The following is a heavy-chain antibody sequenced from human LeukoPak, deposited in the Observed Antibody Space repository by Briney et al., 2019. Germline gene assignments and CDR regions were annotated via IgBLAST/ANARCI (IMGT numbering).Heavy chain of an antibody. J-gene: IGHJ6*02. Sequence: SVKVSCKASGGTFSSYAISWVRQAPGQGLEWMGGIIPIFGTANYAQKFQGRVTITADESTSTAYTELSSLRSEDTAVYYCARVVVVVAAKGRYYYYGMDVWGQGTTVTVSS. V-gene: IGHV1-69*01. D-gene: IGHD2-15*01. CDR3: ARVVVVVAAKGRYYYYGMDV. CDR2: IIPIFGTA. CDR1: GGTFSSYA.